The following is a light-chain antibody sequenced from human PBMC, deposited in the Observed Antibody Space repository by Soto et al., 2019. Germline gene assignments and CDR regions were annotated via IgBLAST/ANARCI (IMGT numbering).Light chain of an antibody. V-gene: IGKV1-8*01. CDR1: QGISSY. CDR2: AAS. CDR3: KQYYSYPRT. Sequence: AIRMAQSPSSFSASTGERVDITCRASQGISSYLAWYQQKPGKAPKLLIYAASTLQSGVPSRFSGSGSGTDFTLTISCLQSEDFATYYCKQYYSYPRTFGQGTKVDIK. J-gene: IGKJ1*01.